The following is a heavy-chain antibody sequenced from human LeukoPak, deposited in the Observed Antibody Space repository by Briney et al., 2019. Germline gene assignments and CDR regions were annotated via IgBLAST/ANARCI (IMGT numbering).Heavy chain of an antibody. CDR2: IHHSGCT. J-gene: IGHJ4*02. D-gene: IGHD3-22*01. CDR3: ARGYYHDSK. CDR1: GGSLSTDNW. Sequence: SETLSLTCAVSGGSLSTDNWWTWVRQPPGKGLEWIGEIHHSGCTNYNPSLKSRVTISVDKSKNQFSLKLTSVTAADTAVYYCARGYYHDSKWGQGILVTVSS. V-gene: IGHV4-4*02.